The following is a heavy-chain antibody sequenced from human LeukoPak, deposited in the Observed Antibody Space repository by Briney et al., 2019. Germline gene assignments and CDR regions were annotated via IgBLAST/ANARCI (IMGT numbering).Heavy chain of an antibody. CDR3: ARDTRITAAEYTFDY. D-gene: IGHD6-13*01. CDR1: GFTFSSYS. CDR2: ISSSSSYI. V-gene: IGHV3-21*01. Sequence: GGSLRLSCAASGFTFSSYSMNWVRQAPGKGLEWVSSISSSSSYIYYADSVKGRFTISRDNAKNSLYLQMNSLRAEDTAVYYCARDTRITAAEYTFDYWGQGTLVTVSS. J-gene: IGHJ4*02.